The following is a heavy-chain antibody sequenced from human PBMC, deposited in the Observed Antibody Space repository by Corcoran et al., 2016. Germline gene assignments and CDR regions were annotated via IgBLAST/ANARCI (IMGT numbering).Heavy chain of an antibody. J-gene: IGHJ6*02. V-gene: IGHV3-30*18. CDR2: ISYDGSNK. Sequence: QVQLVESGGGVVQPGRSLRLSCAASGFTFSSYGMHWVRQAPGKGLEWVAVISYDGSNKYYADSVKGRFTISRDNSKNTLYLQMNSLRAEDTAVYYCAKEPSGDFWSGYPAVWGQGTTVTVSS. CDR1: GFTFSSYG. D-gene: IGHD3-3*01. CDR3: AKEPSGDFWSGYPAV.